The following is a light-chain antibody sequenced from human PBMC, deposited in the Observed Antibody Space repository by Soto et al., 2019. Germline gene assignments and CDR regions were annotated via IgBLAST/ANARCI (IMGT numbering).Light chain of an antibody. V-gene: IGKV3-20*01. CDR2: AAS. J-gene: IGKJ4*01. CDR3: QQYGYSPT. Sequence: EIVLTQSPATLSLSPGERATLSCRASQSVSSYLAWYQQKPGQAPRLLIYAASSRATGIPDRFSGSRSGTDFTLTISRLEPEDFAVYYCQQYGYSPTFGGGTKVAIK. CDR1: QSVSSY.